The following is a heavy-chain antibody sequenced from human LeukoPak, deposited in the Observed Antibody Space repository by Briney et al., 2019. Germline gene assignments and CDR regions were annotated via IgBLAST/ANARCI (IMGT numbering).Heavy chain of an antibody. Sequence: GGSLRLSCAASGFTFDVYAMHWVRQAPGKGLERVSLISGDGDSTYYADSVKGRFTISRDNSKNSLYLQMNSLRTEDTASYYCAKDIYGSPDNYYGMDVWGQGTTVTVSS. D-gene: IGHD1-26*01. J-gene: IGHJ6*02. CDR2: ISGDGDST. V-gene: IGHV3-43*02. CDR3: AKDIYGSPDNYYGMDV. CDR1: GFTFDVYA.